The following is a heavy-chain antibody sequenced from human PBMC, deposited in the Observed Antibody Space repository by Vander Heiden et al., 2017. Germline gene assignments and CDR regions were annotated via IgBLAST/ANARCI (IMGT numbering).Heavy chain of an antibody. Sequence: EVQLLESGGGLVQPGGSLRLSCAASGFTFSSYAMGGVRQAPGKGLEWVSAISGSGGSTYYADSVKGRFTISRDNSKNTLYLQMNSLRAEDTAVYYCAKDYTTYYYDSSGYKAFDCWGQGTLVTVSS. J-gene: IGHJ4*02. CDR3: AKDYTTYYYDSSGYKAFDC. V-gene: IGHV3-23*01. D-gene: IGHD3-22*01. CDR1: GFTFSSYA. CDR2: ISGSGGST.